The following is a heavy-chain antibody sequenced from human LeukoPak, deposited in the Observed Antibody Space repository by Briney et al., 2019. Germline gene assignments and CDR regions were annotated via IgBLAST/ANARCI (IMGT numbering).Heavy chain of an antibody. CDR2: INHSGST. Sequence: NSSETLSLTCAVYGGSFSGYYWSWIRQPPGKGLEWIGEINHSGSTNYNPSLKSRVTISVDTSKNQFPLKLSSVTAADTAVYYCARGRRLRWTLSYFDYWGQGTLVTVSS. D-gene: IGHD4-23*01. CDR1: GGSFSGYY. V-gene: IGHV4-34*01. CDR3: ARGRRLRWTLSYFDY. J-gene: IGHJ4*02.